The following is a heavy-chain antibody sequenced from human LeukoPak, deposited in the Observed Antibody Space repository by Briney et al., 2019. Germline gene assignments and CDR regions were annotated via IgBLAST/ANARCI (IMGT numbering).Heavy chain of an antibody. V-gene: IGHV1-18*04. Sequence: GASVKVSCMASGYTYSTYGINWVRQAPGQGLEWMGWINPYNGNTNYAQKFQDRGTMTTDTSTTTVYMELRGLGSDDTAVYFCARSGPTWFLDIWGQGTLVTVSS. CDR2: INPYNGNT. CDR3: ARSGPTWFLDI. J-gene: IGHJ4*02. CDR1: GYTYSTYG. D-gene: IGHD1-26*01.